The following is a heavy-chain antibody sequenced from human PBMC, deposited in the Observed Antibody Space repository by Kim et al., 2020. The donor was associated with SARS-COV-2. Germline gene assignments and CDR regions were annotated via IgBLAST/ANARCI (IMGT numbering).Heavy chain of an antibody. D-gene: IGHD3-22*01. J-gene: IGHJ4*02. CDR1: GYTFTGYY. CDR2: INPNNGGT. CDR3: ARDRIDSSGYYCGY. Sequence: ASVKVSCKASGYTFTGYYMHWVRQAPGQGLEWMGWINPNNGGTNYAQKFQGRVTMTRDTSISTAYMELSRLRSDDTAVYYCARDRIDSSGYYCGYWGQGTLVTVSS. V-gene: IGHV1-2*02.